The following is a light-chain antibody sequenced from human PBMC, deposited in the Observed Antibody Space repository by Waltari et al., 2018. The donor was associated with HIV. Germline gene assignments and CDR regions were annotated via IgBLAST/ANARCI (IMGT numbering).Light chain of an antibody. V-gene: IGKV3-20*01. CDR1: QSISSY. CDR3: QQYGSSSIT. Sequence: EIVLTQSPATLSLSPGERATLSCRASQSISSYLAWYQQKPGQAPRLLIYGASRRATGIPDRFSGSGSGTDFTLTISRLEPEDFAVYYCQQYGSSSITFGQGTRLEIK. J-gene: IGKJ5*01. CDR2: GAS.